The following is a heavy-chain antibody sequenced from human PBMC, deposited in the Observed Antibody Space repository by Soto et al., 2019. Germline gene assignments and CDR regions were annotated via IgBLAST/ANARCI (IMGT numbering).Heavy chain of an antibody. Sequence: GKGLEWVAVISYDGRTKYYAGSWNGRFTISRDNSKNTVYLQMNSLRPEDTAFFFFQAEDAIRDTVPVSAFLRNRSSDL. J-gene: IGHJ2*01. V-gene: IGHV3-30*04. CDR3: QAEDAIRDTVPVSAFLRNRSSDL. CDR2: ISYDGRTK. D-gene: IGHD1-1*01.